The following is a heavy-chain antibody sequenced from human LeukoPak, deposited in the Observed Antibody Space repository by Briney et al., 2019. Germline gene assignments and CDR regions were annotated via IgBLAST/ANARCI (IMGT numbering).Heavy chain of an antibody. Sequence: ASVKVSCKASGYTFTGYYMHWVRQAPGQGLEWMGWINPNSGGTNYAQKFQGRVTMTRDTSISTAYMELSRLRSDDTAVYYCARDCMESGYSGYRWFDPWGQGTLVTVSS. D-gene: IGHD5-12*01. J-gene: IGHJ5*02. CDR2: INPNSGGT. V-gene: IGHV1-2*02. CDR3: ARDCMESGYSGYRWFDP. CDR1: GYTFTGYY.